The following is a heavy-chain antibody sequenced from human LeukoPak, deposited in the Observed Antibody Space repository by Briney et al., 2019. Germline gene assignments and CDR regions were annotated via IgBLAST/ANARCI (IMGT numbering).Heavy chain of an antibody. CDR2: IYYSGST. D-gene: IGHD6-13*01. V-gene: IGHV4-59*01. CDR3: ARGFYSNYYGLDV. J-gene: IGHJ6*02. Sequence: PSETLSLTCTVSGDSISPYYWGWIRQPPGKGLEWIGYIYYSGSTDSNPSLKSRATISEDTSKNRLSLRLSSVTAADTAVYYCARGFYSNYYGLDVWGQGTTVTVSS. CDR1: GDSISPYY.